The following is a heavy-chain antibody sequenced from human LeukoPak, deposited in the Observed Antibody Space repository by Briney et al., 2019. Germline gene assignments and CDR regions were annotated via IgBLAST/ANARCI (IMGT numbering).Heavy chain of an antibody. J-gene: IGHJ4*02. CDR1: GFTFSDYD. CDR3: ARGLSCYDSSGYTFDY. CDR2: ISSSSSYT. D-gene: IGHD3-22*01. V-gene: IGHV3-11*06. Sequence: GGSLRLSCAASGFTFSDYDMSWIRQAPGKGLEWVSYISSSSSYTNYADPVKGRFTISRDNAKNSLYLQMNSLRAEDTAVYYCARGLSCYDSSGYTFDYWGQGTLVTVSS.